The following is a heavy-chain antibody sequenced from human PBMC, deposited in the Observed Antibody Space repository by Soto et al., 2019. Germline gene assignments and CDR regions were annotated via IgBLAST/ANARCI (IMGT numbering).Heavy chain of an antibody. CDR2: VGGSGSST. D-gene: IGHD6-6*01. Sequence: LRLSCAASGFTFSNYAMSWVRQAPGKGLQWVSGVGGSGSSTYYADSVKGRFTVSRDNSKSTLYLEMNSLRAEDTAVYYCAHHQKTAARQLGYFDYWGQGALVTVSS. J-gene: IGHJ4*02. CDR1: GFTFSNYA. V-gene: IGHV3-23*01. CDR3: AHHQKTAARQLGYFDY.